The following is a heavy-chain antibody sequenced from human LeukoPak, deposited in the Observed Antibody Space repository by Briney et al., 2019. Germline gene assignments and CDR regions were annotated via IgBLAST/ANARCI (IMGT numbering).Heavy chain of an antibody. CDR2: INHRGST. Sequence: GSLRLSCTASGFTFGDSAMSWIRQSPGKGLEWIGEINHRGSTNYNPSLKRRVTISLDTSKNQFSLKLSSVTAADTAVYYCATTRIADKRPYFDYWGQGTLVTVSS. CDR1: GFTFGDSA. J-gene: IGHJ4*02. D-gene: IGHD6-13*01. CDR3: ATTRIADKRPYFDY. V-gene: IGHV4-34*08.